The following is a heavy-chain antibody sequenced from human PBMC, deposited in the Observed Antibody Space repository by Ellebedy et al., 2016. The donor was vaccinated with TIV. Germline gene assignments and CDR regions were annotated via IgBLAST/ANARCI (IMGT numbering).Heavy chain of an antibody. Sequence: GGSLRLXCAASGFPFSSYAMHWVRQAPGKGLEWVSGINWNGGSTGYADSVKGRFTISRDNAKNSLYLQMNSLRAEDTALYYCTKARGATWFDYWGQGTLVTVSS. D-gene: IGHD1-26*01. J-gene: IGHJ4*02. V-gene: IGHV3-20*04. CDR3: TKARGATWFDY. CDR2: INWNGGST. CDR1: GFPFSSYA.